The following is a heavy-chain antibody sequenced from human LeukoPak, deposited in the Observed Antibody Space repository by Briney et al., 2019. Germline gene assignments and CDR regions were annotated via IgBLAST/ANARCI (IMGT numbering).Heavy chain of an antibody. CDR3: ANLHRDSDGYYYVDN. Sequence: SETLSLTCSVSGGSISNYYWSWIRQPAGKGLEWIGRIYTSGSTKCNPSLKSRVTMSLDKSKNQFSLKLSSVIAADTAVYYCANLHRDSDGYYYVDNWGQGTLVTVSS. J-gene: IGHJ4*02. CDR1: GGSISNYY. D-gene: IGHD3-22*01. CDR2: IYTSGST. V-gene: IGHV4-4*07.